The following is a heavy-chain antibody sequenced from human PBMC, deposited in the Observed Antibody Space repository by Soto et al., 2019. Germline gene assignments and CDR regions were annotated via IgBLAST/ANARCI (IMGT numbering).Heavy chain of an antibody. Sequence: GGSLRLSCAASGFTFSSYAMHWVRQAPGKGLEWVAVISYDGSNKYYADSVKGRFTISRDNSKNTLYLQMNSLRAEDTAVYYCAAYSSGSYYSVFSGGELDYWGQGTLVTVSS. J-gene: IGHJ4*02. CDR2: ISYDGSNK. CDR3: AAYSSGSYYSVFSGGELDY. D-gene: IGHD3-10*01. CDR1: GFTFSSYA. V-gene: IGHV3-30-3*01.